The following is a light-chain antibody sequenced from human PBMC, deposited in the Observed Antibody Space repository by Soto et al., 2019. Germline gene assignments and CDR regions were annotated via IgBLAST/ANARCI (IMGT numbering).Light chain of an antibody. J-gene: IGKJ1*01. CDR3: QQYGSSPPWT. CDR2: GAS. V-gene: IGKV3-20*01. CDR1: QNVKNNY. Sequence: ESVLTQSPGTLSLSPGERATLSCRASQNVKNNYLAWYRQKPGQAPRLLIYGASSRATGIPDRFSGSGSGTDFTLTISRLEPEDFAVYYCQQYGSSPPWTFGQGTKVDIK.